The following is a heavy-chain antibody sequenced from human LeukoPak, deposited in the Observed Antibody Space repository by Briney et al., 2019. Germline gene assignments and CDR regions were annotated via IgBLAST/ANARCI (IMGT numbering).Heavy chain of an antibody. V-gene: IGHV4-59*01. CDR2: IYYSGST. CDR3: ARGPYGDHGYYYYYMDV. Sequence: SETLSLTCTVSGGSISSYYWSWIRQPPGKGLEWIGYIYYSGSTNYNPSLKSRVTISVDTSKNQFSLKLSSVTAADTAVYYCARGPYGDHGYYYYYMDVWGKGTTVTVSS. D-gene: IGHD4-17*01. J-gene: IGHJ6*03. CDR1: GGSISSYY.